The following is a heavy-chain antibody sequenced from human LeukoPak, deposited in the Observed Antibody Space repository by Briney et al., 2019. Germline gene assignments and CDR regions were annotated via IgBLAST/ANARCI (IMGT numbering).Heavy chain of an antibody. CDR2: INPNSGGT. D-gene: IGHD4-11*01. CDR1: GYTFTGYY. Sequence: ASVKVSCKASGYTFTGYYMHWVRQAPGQGLEWMGWINPNSGGTNYAQKFQGRVTMTRDTSISTAYMELSGLRSDDTAVYYCARGGATVTRWFDPWGQGTLVTVSS. CDR3: ARGGATVTRWFDP. V-gene: IGHV1-2*02. J-gene: IGHJ5*02.